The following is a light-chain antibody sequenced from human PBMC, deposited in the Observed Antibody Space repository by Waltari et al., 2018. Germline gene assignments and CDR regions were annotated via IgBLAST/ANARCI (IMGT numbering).Light chain of an antibody. J-gene: IGLJ2*01. CDR2: SNN. V-gene: IGLV1-44*01. CDR1: SSSIKTNP. CDR3: AVWDDSLDGLV. Sequence: QSALTQPPSASGTPGQRATISCSGSSSSIKTNPVHWYQHLPGTAPKLLIYSNNQRTSGVPGRFSGSKSGTSASLAISGPQSEDEGDYYCAVWDDSLDGLVFGGGTKLTVL.